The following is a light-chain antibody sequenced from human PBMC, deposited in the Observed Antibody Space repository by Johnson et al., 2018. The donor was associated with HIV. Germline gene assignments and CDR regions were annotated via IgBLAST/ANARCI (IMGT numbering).Light chain of an antibody. CDR2: EKN. Sequence: QSVLSQPPSVSAAPGQKVTISCSGSTYNIGNNYVSWYQQLPGTAPKLLIYEKNKRPSGIPDRFSASKSGTSATLDITGLQTGDEADYYCGTWDSGLGAVYVFGPGTKVTVL. V-gene: IGLV1-51*02. CDR3: GTWDSGLGAVYV. CDR1: TYNIGNNY. J-gene: IGLJ1*01.